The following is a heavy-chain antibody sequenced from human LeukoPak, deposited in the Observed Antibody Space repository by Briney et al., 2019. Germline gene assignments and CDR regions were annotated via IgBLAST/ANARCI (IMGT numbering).Heavy chain of an antibody. J-gene: IGHJ4*02. CDR1: GFTLSSYT. Sequence: PGGSLRLSCAASGFTLSSYTMNWVRQAPGKGLEWVSYISSSGSTIYYADSVKGRFTISRDNAKNSLYLQMNSLRAEDTAVYYCARVDVVAAAGDYWGQGTLVTVSS. D-gene: IGHD6-13*01. V-gene: IGHV3-48*03. CDR3: ARVDVVAAAGDY. CDR2: ISSSGSTI.